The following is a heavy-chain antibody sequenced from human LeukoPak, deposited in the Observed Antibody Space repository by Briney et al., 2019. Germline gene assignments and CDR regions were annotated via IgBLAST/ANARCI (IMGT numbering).Heavy chain of an antibody. J-gene: IGHJ3*02. Sequence: PGGSLRLSCTASGFTFSRYDMSWVRQAPGKGLEWVSGISDSAGTTYYADSVKGRFSISRDNSKNTLNLQMNSLRAEDTAVYYCAKSYYYGSGDYPLTAFDIWGQGTMVTVSS. D-gene: IGHD3-10*01. V-gene: IGHV3-23*01. CDR3: AKSYYYGSGDYPLTAFDI. CDR1: GFTFSRYD. CDR2: ISDSAGTT.